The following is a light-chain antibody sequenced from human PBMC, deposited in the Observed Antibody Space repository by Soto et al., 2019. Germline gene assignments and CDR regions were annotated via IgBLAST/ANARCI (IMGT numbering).Light chain of an antibody. CDR3: QQSYSTPPT. V-gene: IGKV1-39*01. CDR2: STS. J-gene: IGKJ2*01. CDR1: QSISTY. Sequence: DIQMTQSPSSLSASVGDRVTITCRASQSISTYLNWYQQKRGEAPNLLIYSTSTLQSGVPSRFSGSGSGTGFTLTISSLRPEDFATYYCQQSYSTPPTFGRGTKVDIK.